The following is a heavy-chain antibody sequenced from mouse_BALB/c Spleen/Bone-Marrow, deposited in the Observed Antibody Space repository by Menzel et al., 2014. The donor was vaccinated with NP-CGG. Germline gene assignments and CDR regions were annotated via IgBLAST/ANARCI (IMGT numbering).Heavy chain of an antibody. J-gene: IGHJ2*01. CDR1: GYTFSSYW. CDR3: ARYHRYDY. Sequence: QVQLQQSGAELMKPGASVKISCKVTGYTFSSYWIEWVKQRPGHGLEWIGEILPGSGSTNYNEKFKGKATFTADTSSNTAYMQLSSLTSEDSAVYYCARYHRYDYWGQGTTLTVSS. CDR2: ILPGSGST. V-gene: IGHV1-9*01. D-gene: IGHD2-14*01.